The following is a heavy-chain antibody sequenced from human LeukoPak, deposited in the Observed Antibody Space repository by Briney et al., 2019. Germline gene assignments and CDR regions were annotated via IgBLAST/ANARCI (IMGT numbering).Heavy chain of an antibody. Sequence: GGSLRLSCAASGFTFSNAWMNWVRQAPGKGLEWVGRIKSKTDGGTTDYAAPVKGRFTISRDDSKNTLYLQMNSLKTEDTAVYYCTTDVLGAVVITVFDYWGQGTLVTVSS. V-gene: IGHV3-15*07. CDR2: IKSKTDGGTT. CDR3: TTDVLGAVVITVFDY. CDR1: GFTFSNAW. D-gene: IGHD3-22*01. J-gene: IGHJ4*02.